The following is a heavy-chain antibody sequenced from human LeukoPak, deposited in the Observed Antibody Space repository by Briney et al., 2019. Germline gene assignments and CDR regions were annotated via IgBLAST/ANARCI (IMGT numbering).Heavy chain of an antibody. Sequence: PGGSLRLSCAASGFTFSSYGMHWVRQAPGKGLEWVAAISYDGNNKYYADSVKGRFTISRDNSKNTLYLQMNSLRAEDTAVYYCARDLLRYFDWLLYSFVGDYWGQGTLVTVSS. CDR3: ARDLLRYFDWLLYSFVGDY. CDR1: GFTFSSYG. D-gene: IGHD3-9*01. CDR2: ISYDGNNK. J-gene: IGHJ4*02. V-gene: IGHV3-30*19.